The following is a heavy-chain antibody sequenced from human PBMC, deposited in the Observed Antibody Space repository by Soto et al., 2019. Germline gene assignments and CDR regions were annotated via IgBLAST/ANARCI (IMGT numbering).Heavy chain of an antibody. Sequence: QVQLVESGGGVVQPGGSLRLSCTVSGFTFSRYGMHWVRRAPGKGLGWVAVIWYDGXXKYYADSVKGRFSISRDDSKXXXXXXXXXXXXXXXXXXXXXXXXXXXXXXFDYWGQGTLVTVSS. CDR1: GFTFSRYG. CDR2: IWYDGXXK. CDR3: XXXXXXXXXXFDY. V-gene: IGHV3-33*01. J-gene: IGHJ4*02.